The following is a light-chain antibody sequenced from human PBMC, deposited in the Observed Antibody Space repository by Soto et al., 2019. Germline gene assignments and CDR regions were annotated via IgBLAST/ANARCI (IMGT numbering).Light chain of an antibody. Sequence: DIQMTQSPSTLSASVGDRVTITCRASQTIFNWLAWYQRKPGRAPNRLIYDASSLQSGVPSTFSGSGSGTECPLTISSLQPGDFATYYCQQYNSYPWTFGQGNKVEIK. J-gene: IGKJ1*01. V-gene: IGKV1-5*01. CDR1: QTIFNW. CDR3: QQYNSYPWT. CDR2: DAS.